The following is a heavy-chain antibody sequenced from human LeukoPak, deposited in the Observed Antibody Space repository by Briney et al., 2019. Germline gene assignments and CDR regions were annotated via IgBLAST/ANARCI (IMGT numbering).Heavy chain of an antibody. J-gene: IGHJ4*02. CDR1: GFTFSSYA. Sequence: GGSLRLSCAASGFTFSSYAMSWVRQAPGKGLEWVSAISGSGGSTYYADSVKGRFTISRDNSKNTLYLQMNSLRAEDTALYYCAKDLGLGDYDFWSGYFDYWGQGTLVTVSS. D-gene: IGHD3-3*01. CDR2: ISGSGGST. CDR3: AKDLGLGDYDFWSGYFDY. V-gene: IGHV3-23*01.